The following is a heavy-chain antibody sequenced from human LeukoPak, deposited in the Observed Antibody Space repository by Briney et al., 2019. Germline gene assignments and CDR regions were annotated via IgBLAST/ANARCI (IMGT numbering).Heavy chain of an antibody. Sequence: ASVKVSCKASGYSFTGHYIHWVRQAPGQGLEWMGWISPNSGDATYAQNFQGRVTMTRDTSISTAYMEMSSLTSDDTAVYYCARSARHCNNGVCFTDYYIDLWGKGTTVIVSS. CDR2: ISPNSGDA. CDR1: GYSFTGHY. D-gene: IGHD2-8*01. V-gene: IGHV1-2*02. CDR3: ARSARHCNNGVCFTDYYIDL. J-gene: IGHJ6*03.